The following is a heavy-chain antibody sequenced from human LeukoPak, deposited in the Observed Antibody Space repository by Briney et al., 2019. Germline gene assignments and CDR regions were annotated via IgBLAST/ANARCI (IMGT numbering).Heavy chain of an antibody. CDR2: INHSGST. CDR3: ARFSRRYSSSWYPFDY. D-gene: IGHD6-13*01. J-gene: IGHJ4*02. V-gene: IGHV4-34*01. Sequence: PSETLSLTCAVYGGSFSGYYWSWIRQPPGKGLEWIGEINHSGSTNYNPSLKSRGTISVDTSKNQFSLKLSSVTAADTAVCYCARFSRRYSSSWYPFDYWGQGTLVSVSS. CDR1: GGSFSGYY.